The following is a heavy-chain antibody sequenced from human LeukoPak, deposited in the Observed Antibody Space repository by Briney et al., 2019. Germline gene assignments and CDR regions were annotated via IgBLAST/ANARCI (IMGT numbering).Heavy chain of an antibody. D-gene: IGHD2-15*01. CDR1: GYTFTNYY. V-gene: IGHV1-46*01. Sequence: ASVNVSCNASGYTFTNYYIHWVRQPPGQGLGGMGIINPSGGSTTYAQKFRGRVTVTRDPSTSTVYMELSSLRSEDTAVYYCARDRGAGCVEIDYWGQGALVTVSS. CDR2: INPSGGST. CDR3: ARDRGAGCVEIDY. J-gene: IGHJ4*02.